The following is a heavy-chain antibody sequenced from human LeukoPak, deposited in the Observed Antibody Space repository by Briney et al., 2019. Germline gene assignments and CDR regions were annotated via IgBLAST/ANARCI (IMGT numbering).Heavy chain of an antibody. CDR3: ARGVRYFDRYMDV. CDR1: GFTFSSYS. J-gene: IGHJ6*02. Sequence: GGSLRLSCAASGFTFSSYSMNWVRQAPGKGLEWVSYIRSSSSTIYYADSVKGRFTISRDNAKNSLYLQMNSLRAEDTAVYYCARGVRYFDRYMDVWGQGTTVTVSS. CDR2: IRSSSSTI. D-gene: IGHD3-9*01. V-gene: IGHV3-48*04.